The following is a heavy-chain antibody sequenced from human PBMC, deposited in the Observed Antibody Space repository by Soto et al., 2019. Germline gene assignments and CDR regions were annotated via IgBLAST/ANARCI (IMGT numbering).Heavy chain of an antibody. CDR1: GFTFSNAW. J-gene: IGHJ6*02. D-gene: IGHD3-22*01. Sequence: GGSLRLSCAASGFTFSNAWMNWVRQAPGKGLEWVGRIKSKTDGGTTDYAAPVKGRFTISRDDSKNTLYLQMNSLKTEDTAVYYCTTVTGYYYDSSGYDYYYGMDVWGQGTTVTVSS. CDR3: TTVTGYYYDSSGYDYYYGMDV. CDR2: IKSKTDGGTT. V-gene: IGHV3-15*07.